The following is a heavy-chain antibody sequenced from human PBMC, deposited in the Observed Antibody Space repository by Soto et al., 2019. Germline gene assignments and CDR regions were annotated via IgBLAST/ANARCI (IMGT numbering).Heavy chain of an antibody. V-gene: IGHV3-23*01. CDR2: ISGSGGST. CDR1: GFTFSSYA. CDR3: AKGYYDFWSGYYDY. J-gene: IGHJ4*02. D-gene: IGHD3-3*01. Sequence: GESLKISCAASGFTFSSYAMSWVRQAPGKGLEWVSAISGSGGSTYYADSVKGRFTISRDNSKNTLYLQMNSLRAEDTAVYYCAKGYYDFWSGYYDYWGQGTLVTVSS.